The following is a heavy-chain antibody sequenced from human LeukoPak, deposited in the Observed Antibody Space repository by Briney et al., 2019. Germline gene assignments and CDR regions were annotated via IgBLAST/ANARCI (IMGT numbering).Heavy chain of an antibody. J-gene: IGHJ2*01. Sequence: SETLSLTCTVSGGSISSYYWSWIRQPPGPGLEGIGYIYYCGSTYYNPSLKSRVTISVDTSKNQFSLKLRSVTAADTAVYYCAREPTVTTPGYFDLWGRGTLVTVSS. CDR3: AREPTVTTPGYFDL. CDR1: GGSISSYY. CDR2: IYYCGST. D-gene: IGHD4-17*01. V-gene: IGHV4-59*12.